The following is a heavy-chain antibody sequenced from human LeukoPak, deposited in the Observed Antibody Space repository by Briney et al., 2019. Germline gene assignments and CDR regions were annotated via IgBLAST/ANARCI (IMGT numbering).Heavy chain of an antibody. V-gene: IGHV3-30*03. D-gene: IGHD6-19*01. CDR2: ISHEGSAK. Sequence: GGSLRLSFAASGFSFGSYGIHWVRQAPGKGLEWVAVISHEGSAKYHADSVKGRFTVSRDNSKNMVHLQMNSLRAEDTAVYYCARTREQWQVLDYWGQGTLVIVSS. CDR1: GFSFGSYG. CDR3: ARTREQWQVLDY. J-gene: IGHJ4*02.